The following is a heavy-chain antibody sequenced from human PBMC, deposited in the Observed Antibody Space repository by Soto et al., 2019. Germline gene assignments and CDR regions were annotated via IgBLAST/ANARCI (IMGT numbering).Heavy chain of an antibody. Sequence: PTLVNPTQTLTLTCTFSGFSLTTSGVGVGWIRQPPGKSLEWFALIYWDDDTRYSPSLKSRLTITKDTSKNQVVLTLTNVDPVDTATYYCAHRPAAAGSDYFDYWGQGTLVTVSS. CDR3: AHRPAAAGSDYFDY. J-gene: IGHJ4*02. CDR1: GFSLTTSGVG. V-gene: IGHV2-5*02. D-gene: IGHD6-13*01. CDR2: IYWDDDT.